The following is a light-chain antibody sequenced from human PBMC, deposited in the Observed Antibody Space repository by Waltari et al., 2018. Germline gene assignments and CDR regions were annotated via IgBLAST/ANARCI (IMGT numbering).Light chain of an antibody. CDR1: EDIRNY. Sequence: DIQMTQSPSSLSASVGDRVTITCQAREDIRNYLNWYQQKQGEAPKLLIYDASTLETGVPSRFSGSGFGRNFTFTISSLQPEDIATYYCQHFYNFLYTFGQGTRLEIK. J-gene: IGKJ2*01. V-gene: IGKV1-33*01. CDR2: DAS. CDR3: QHFYNFLYT.